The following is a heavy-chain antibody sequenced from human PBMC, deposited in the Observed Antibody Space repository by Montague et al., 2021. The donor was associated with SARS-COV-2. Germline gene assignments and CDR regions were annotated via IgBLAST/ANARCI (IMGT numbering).Heavy chain of an antibody. D-gene: IGHD4-17*01. CDR1: GFTVSSNY. Sequence: SLSLSFSASGFTVSSNYMSWVRQAPGKGLEWVSVIYTDGSTYYGDSVKGRFTISRDNSKNTLYLQMNSLRSEDTAVYYCARDGQDYGDFLRYWAQGALVTVS. J-gene: IGHJ4*02. V-gene: IGHV3-53*01. CDR2: IYTDGST. CDR3: ARDGQDYGDFLRY.